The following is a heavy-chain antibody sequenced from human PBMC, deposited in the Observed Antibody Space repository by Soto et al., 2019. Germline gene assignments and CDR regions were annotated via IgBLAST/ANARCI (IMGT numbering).Heavy chain of an antibody. V-gene: IGHV3-23*01. CDR2: SSGSGGST. D-gene: IGHD6-19*01. Sequence: EVQLLESGGGLVQPGGSLRLSCAASGFTFSSYAMSWVRQAPGKGLERVSASSGSGGSTYYADSVKGRFTISRDNSKNTLYLQMNSLRAEDTAVYDCAKDSDPYSSGWYPYWGQGTLVTVSS. CDR3: AKDSDPYSSGWYPY. J-gene: IGHJ4*02. CDR1: GFTFSSYA.